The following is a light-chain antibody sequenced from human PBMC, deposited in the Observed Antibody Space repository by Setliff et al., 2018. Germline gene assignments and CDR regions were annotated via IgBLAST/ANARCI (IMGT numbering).Light chain of an antibody. CDR3: LLSLGGGRAV. J-gene: IGLJ3*02. CDR1: TGAVTSGHY. Sequence: QAVVTQEPSLTVSPGGTVTLTCDSNTGAVTSGHYPYWFQQKPGQAPRTLIYDTSNKYSSTPARFSGSLLGGKAALTLSGAQPEDEAAYYCLLSLGGGRAVFGGGTKATVL. V-gene: IGLV7-46*01. CDR2: DTS.